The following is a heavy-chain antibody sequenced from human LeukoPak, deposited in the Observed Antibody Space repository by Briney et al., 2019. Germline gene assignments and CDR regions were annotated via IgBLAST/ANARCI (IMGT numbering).Heavy chain of an antibody. CDR1: GGSINNYY. D-gene: IGHD2-15*01. Sequence: SETLSPTCTVSGGSINNYYGSWIRQPAGKGLEWIGRIYTRGSTNYNPSLKSRVTMSVDTSKNQFSLKLSSVTAADTAVYYCARGRYCSADICSGGDAFDIRGQGTMVSVSS. J-gene: IGHJ3*02. CDR3: ARGRYCSADICSGGDAFDI. V-gene: IGHV4-4*07. CDR2: IYTRGST.